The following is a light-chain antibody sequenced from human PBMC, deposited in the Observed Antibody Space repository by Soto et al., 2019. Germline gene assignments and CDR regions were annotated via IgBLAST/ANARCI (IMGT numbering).Light chain of an antibody. Sequence: EVVLTQSPATLSLSPGERATLSCRASQSVSNYLAWYQQKPGQAPRLLIYDASSRATGIPDRFSGSGSWTDFTLTISSLEPEDFAVYYCQQRSNWPPITFGQGTRLEIK. J-gene: IGKJ5*01. CDR1: QSVSNY. V-gene: IGKV3-11*01. CDR3: QQRSNWPPIT. CDR2: DAS.